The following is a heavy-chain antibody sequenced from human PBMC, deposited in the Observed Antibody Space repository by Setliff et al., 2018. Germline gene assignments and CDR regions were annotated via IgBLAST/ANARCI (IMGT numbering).Heavy chain of an antibody. CDR1: GYSISSGYY. V-gene: IGHV3-23*01. CDR2: ITTSGGST. Sequence: QASETLSLTCAVSGYSISSGYYWSWVRQTPGKGLEWVSAITTSGGSTYYADSVKGRFTISRDDSKNTLYLQMLSLRAEDTAVYYCAKGGSDFWSELDYWGQGTLVTVSS. J-gene: IGHJ4*02. CDR3: AKGGSDFWSELDY. D-gene: IGHD3-3*01.